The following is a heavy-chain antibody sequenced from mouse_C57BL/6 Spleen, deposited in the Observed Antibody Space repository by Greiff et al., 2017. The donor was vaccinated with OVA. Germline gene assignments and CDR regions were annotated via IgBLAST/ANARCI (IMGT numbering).Heavy chain of an antibody. V-gene: IGHV1-80*01. CDR1: GYAFSSYW. Sequence: VQLQQSGAELVKPGASVKISCKASGYAFSSYWMNWVKQRPGQGLEWIGQIYPGDGDTNYNGKFKGKATLTADKSSSTAYMQLSSLTSEDSAVYFCARSDGYPHFDYWGQGTTLTVSS. D-gene: IGHD2-3*01. J-gene: IGHJ2*01. CDR2: IYPGDGDT. CDR3: ARSDGYPHFDY.